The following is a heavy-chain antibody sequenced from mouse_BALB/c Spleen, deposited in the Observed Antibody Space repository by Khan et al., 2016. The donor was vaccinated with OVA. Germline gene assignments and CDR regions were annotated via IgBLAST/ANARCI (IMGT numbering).Heavy chain of an antibody. CDR1: GYTFTSYW. Sequence: VQLKESGTVLARPGASVKMSCKASGYTFTSYWMHWVKQRPGQGLEWIGAVYPGNSGTNYNQKFKAKAKLTAVPSTSTAYLELNSLTNEDSAVYYCTRSGFGNYESWDYWGQGTTLTVSS. J-gene: IGHJ2*01. CDR3: TRSGFGNYESWDY. CDR2: VYPGNSGT. D-gene: IGHD2-1*01. V-gene: IGHV1-5*01.